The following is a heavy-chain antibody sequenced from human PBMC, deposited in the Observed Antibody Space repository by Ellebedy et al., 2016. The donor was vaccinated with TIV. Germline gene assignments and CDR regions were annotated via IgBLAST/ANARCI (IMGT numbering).Heavy chain of an antibody. CDR3: ARDRSADI. CDR2: IYSDGST. J-gene: IGHJ3*02. V-gene: IGHV3-53*01. CDR1: GFTVSSNF. Sequence: GGSLRLSCAASGFTVSSNFMNWVRQAPGKGLEWVSVIYSDGSTYYADSVKGRFTISRDKNTLYLQMNSLRAEDTAVYYCARDRSADIWGQGTMVTVSS. D-gene: IGHD2-15*01.